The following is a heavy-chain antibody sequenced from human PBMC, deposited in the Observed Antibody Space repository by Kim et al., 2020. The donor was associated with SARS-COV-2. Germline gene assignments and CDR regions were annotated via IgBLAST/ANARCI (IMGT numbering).Heavy chain of an antibody. CDR3: VRDGGDGTPFDS. Sequence: GGSLRLSCAASGFTFSSYWMHWVRQAPGKGLVWVSRITHDGTRTAYADSVKGRFTISRDNAKNTVYLQMNGLRAEDTGFYYCVRDGGDGTPFDSWGQGTL. CDR1: GFTFSSYW. V-gene: IGHV3-74*01. D-gene: IGHD1-1*01. J-gene: IGHJ5*01. CDR2: ITHDGTRT.